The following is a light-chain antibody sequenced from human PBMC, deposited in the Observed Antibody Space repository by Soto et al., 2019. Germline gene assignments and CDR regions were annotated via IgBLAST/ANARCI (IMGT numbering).Light chain of an antibody. CDR2: GGS. CDR3: QHYCGSPPNT. CDR1: QSVSSNY. J-gene: IGKJ2*01. Sequence: EIVLTQSPGTLSLSPGERATLSCRASQSVSSNYLAWYQQKPGQAPRLLIYGGSSRATAIPDRFSGSGSGPDFTLTISRLEPEDFAVYYCQHYCGSPPNTFGQGTKLETK. V-gene: IGKV3-20*01.